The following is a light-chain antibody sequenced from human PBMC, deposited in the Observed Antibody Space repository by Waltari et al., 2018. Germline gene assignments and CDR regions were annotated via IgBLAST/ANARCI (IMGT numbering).Light chain of an antibody. CDR1: QSISSW. V-gene: IGKV1-5*03. CDR2: KAS. J-gene: IGKJ3*01. CDR3: QQYNSYSPT. Sequence: DIQMTQSPSTLSASVGDRVTITCRASQSISSWLAWYHQKPGKAPKLLIYKASSLESGVPSRFSGSGSGTEFTLTISSLQPDDFATYYCQQYNSYSPTFGPGTKVDIK.